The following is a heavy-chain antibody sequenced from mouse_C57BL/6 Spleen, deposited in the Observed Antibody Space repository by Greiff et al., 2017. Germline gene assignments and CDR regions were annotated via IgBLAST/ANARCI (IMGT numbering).Heavy chain of an antibody. Sequence: QVQLQQSGAELVKPGASVKLSCKASGYTFTSYWMHWVKQRPGQGLEWIGMIHPNSGSTNYNEKFKSKATLTVDKSSSTAYMQLSSLTSEDSAVYYCAREITTAPLLDYWGQGTTLTVSS. V-gene: IGHV1-64*01. CDR3: AREITTAPLLDY. CDR1: GYTFTSYW. D-gene: IGHD1-2*01. J-gene: IGHJ2*01. CDR2: IHPNSGST.